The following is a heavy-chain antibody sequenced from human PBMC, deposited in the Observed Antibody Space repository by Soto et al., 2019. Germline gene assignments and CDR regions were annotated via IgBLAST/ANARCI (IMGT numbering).Heavy chain of an antibody. V-gene: IGHV1-46*01. D-gene: IGHD2-15*01. CDR1: GYTFTRYN. CDR2: INPSGGTT. J-gene: IGHJ4*02. Sequence: ASVKVSCKASGYTFTRYNVHWVRQAPGQGLEWMAIINPSGGTTYYVQKFEGRVTLTTDTSTSTFYMELSSLRSDDTAVYYCARVPVRGSAFSCDSWAQGTPVKVSS. CDR3: ARVPVRGSAFSCDS.